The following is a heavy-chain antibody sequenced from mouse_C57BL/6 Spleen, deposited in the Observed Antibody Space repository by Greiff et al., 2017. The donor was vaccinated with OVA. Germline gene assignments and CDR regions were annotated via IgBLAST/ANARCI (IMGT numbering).Heavy chain of an antibody. CDR3: ARQGYDYSFDY. CDR2: ISSGGSYT. CDR1: GFTFRSYG. D-gene: IGHD2-4*01. J-gene: IGHJ2*01. Sequence: EVKVEESGGDLVKPGGSLKLSCAASGFTFRSYGMSWVRQTPDKRLEWVATISSGGSYTYYPDSVKGRFTISRDNAKNTLYLQMSSLKSDDTAMDYCARQGYDYSFDYWGQGTTLTVSS. V-gene: IGHV5-6*02.